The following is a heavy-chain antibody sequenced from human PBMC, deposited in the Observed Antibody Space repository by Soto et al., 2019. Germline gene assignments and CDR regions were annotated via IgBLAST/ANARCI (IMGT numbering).Heavy chain of an antibody. J-gene: IGHJ4*02. CDR1: GDSTSNYY. Sequence: QVPLQESGPRLVKPSETLSLTCIISGDSTSNYYWSWIRQSPGKGLVWIGYISDSGNTNYNPSLKSRVNISVDTSKDQPSLKVTSVTAADTAMYYCACLRGKRGSPIDYWGQGTQVTVSS. D-gene: IGHD2-15*01. CDR3: ACLRGKRGSPIDY. V-gene: IGHV4-59*01. CDR2: ISDSGNT.